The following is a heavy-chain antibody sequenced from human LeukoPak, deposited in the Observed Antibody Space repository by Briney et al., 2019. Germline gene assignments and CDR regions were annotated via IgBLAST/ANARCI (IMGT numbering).Heavy chain of an antibody. CDR3: ARDLVTVTKGFDI. J-gene: IGHJ3*02. CDR2: ISYIGTT. D-gene: IGHD4-17*01. V-gene: IGHV4-59*11. CDR1: GDSFSSHY. Sequence: SETLSFTCAASGDSFSSHYWTWLRQRPGRGLKWIGYISYIGTTNYNPSLKSRVTISIGTSKNQFSLKLSSVTTADTAVYYCARDLVTVTKGFDIWGLGTMVSVSS.